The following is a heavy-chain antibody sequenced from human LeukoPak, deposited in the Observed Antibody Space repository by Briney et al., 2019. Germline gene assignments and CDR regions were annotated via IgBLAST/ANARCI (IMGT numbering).Heavy chain of an antibody. J-gene: IGHJ4*02. V-gene: IGHV3-23*01. CDR2: IRGSGDTA. D-gene: IGHD6-6*01. Sequence: GGSLRLSCAASGSTFSSHSMAWVRQAPGKGLEWVSAIRGSGDTALCADSVKGRFTISRDNFKNIVYLEMNSLRAEDTATYYCAKVTWESRPPDCNSWGPGTLVTVSS. CDR3: AKVTWESRPPDCNS. CDR1: GSTFSSHS.